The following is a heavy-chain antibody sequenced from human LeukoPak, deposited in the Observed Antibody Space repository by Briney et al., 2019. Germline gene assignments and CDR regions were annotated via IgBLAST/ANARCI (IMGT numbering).Heavy chain of an antibody. Sequence: SETLSLTCTVSGGSISSSSYYWGWIRQPPGKGLEWIGSIYYSGSTYYNPSLKSRVTISVDTSKNQFSLKLSSVTAADTAVYYCARTASGVSGSLDYWGQGTLVTVSS. CDR3: ARTASGVSGSLDY. J-gene: IGHJ4*02. CDR1: GGSISSSSYY. CDR2: IYYSGST. D-gene: IGHD3-10*01. V-gene: IGHV4-39*07.